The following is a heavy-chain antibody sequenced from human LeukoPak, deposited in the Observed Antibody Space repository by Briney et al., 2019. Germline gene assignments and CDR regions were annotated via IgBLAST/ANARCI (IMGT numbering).Heavy chain of an antibody. CDR3: ARILRYGGNSEDAFDI. V-gene: IGHV4-4*02. CDR1: GGSISSSNW. CDR2: IYHSGST. D-gene: IGHD4-23*01. J-gene: IGHJ3*02. Sequence: PSGTLSLTCAVSGGSISSSNWWSWVRQPPGKGLEWIGEIYHSGSTNYNPSLKSRVTISVDKSKNQFSLKLSSVTAADTAVYYCARILRYGGNSEDAFDIWGQGTMVTVSS.